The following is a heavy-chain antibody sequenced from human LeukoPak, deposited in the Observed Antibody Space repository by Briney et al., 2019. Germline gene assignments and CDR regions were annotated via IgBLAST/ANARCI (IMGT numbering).Heavy chain of an antibody. CDR2: IYDSWNT. J-gene: IGHJ4*02. V-gene: IGHV4-59*11. CDR3: ARDQIGYGLDY. CDR1: SGSLNNHY. D-gene: IGHD5-18*01. Sequence: SETLSLTCIVSSGSLNNHYWSWIRQPPGKGLEWIGYIYDSWNTNYNPSLKSRVTISIDTSKNQFSLNLTSVTAADTAVYYCARDQIGYGLDYWGQGTLVTVSS.